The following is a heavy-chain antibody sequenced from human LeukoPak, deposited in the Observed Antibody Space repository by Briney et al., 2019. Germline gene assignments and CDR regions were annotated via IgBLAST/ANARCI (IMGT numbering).Heavy chain of an antibody. CDR1: GFTFSSYS. D-gene: IGHD3-10*01. CDR3: ARDGPTMVRGVIINPDDAFDI. CDR2: ISSSSSYI. Sequence: GGSLRLSCAASGFTFSSYSMNWVRQAPGKGLEWVSSISSSSSYIYYADSVKGRFTISRDNAKNSLYLQMNSLRAEDTAVYYCARDGPTMVRGVIINPDDAFDIWGQGTMVTVSS. J-gene: IGHJ3*02. V-gene: IGHV3-21*01.